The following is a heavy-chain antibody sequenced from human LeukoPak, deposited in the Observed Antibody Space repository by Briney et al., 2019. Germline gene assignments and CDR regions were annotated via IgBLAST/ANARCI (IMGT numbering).Heavy chain of an antibody. V-gene: IGHV4-4*02. J-gene: IGHJ4*02. D-gene: IGHD1-26*01. CDR3: ARGGGGSYHFDY. Sequence: SETLSLTCAVSGGSISSSNWWSWVRQPPGKGLEWIGDIYHSGITNYNPSLKSRVTISVDTSKNQFSLKLSSVTAADTAVYYCARGGGGSYHFDYWGQGTLVTVSS. CDR1: GGSISSSNW. CDR2: IYHSGIT.